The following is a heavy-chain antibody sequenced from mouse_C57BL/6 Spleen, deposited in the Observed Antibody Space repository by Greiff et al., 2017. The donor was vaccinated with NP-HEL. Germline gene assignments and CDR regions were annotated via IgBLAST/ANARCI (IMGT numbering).Heavy chain of an antibody. CDR2: IWRGGST. J-gene: IGHJ3*01. Sequence: VQLQESGPGLVAPSPSLSITCTVSGFSLTSYCVDWVRQPPGKGLEWLGVIWRGGSTNNNSALIYRLSSSKYNAKSQVFLKMNSLQTDDTAMYYCARLHGGVAYWGQGTLVTVSA. CDR3: ARLHGGVAY. V-gene: IGHV2-9*01. CDR1: GFSLTSYC. D-gene: IGHD1-2*01.